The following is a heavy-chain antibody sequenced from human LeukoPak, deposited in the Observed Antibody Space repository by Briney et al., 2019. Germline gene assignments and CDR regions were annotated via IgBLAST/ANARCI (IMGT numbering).Heavy chain of an antibody. V-gene: IGHV4-38-2*02. CDR3: ERHYLYDTSGDGTYYFDY. D-gene: IGHD3-22*01. CDR2: IYHSGST. CDR1: DYSINSGYH. Sequence: PSETLSLTCIVSDYSINSGYHWGWIRQPPGKGLEWIGSIYHSGSTYYNPSLKSRVTISIDTSKNQFSLKLSSVTAADTAVYYCERHYLYDTSGDGTYYFDYWGQGTLVTVSS. J-gene: IGHJ4*02.